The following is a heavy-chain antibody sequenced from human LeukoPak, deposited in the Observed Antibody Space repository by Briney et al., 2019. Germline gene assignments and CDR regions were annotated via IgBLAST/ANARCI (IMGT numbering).Heavy chain of an antibody. V-gene: IGHV3-7*01. J-gene: IGHJ4*02. CDR3: ARDPESSSFDL. CDR2: IDQGGSVR. D-gene: IGHD6-13*01. CDR1: GFSFSTYW. Sequence: GSLRLSCAASGFSFSTYWMSWIRQTPEKGLEFVSNIDQGGSVRNYMVSLKGRCTNCSDNAKKSLYLEMNRLRADGTAVYYCARDPESSSFDLWGRGALVTVSS.